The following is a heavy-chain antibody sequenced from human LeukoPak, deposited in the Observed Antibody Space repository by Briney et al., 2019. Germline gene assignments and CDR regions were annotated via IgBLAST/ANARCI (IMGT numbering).Heavy chain of an antibody. V-gene: IGHV3-30*02. CDR3: AKDNPIEEVPGLGPGQ. Sequence: GGSLRLSCAASGFAFSNYGMNWVRQAPGKGLEWVAFIRSDGSENFYGESVKGRLTISRDNSKNTLYLQMNSLRAEDTAVYYCAKDNPIEEVPGLGPGQWGQGTLVTVSS. J-gene: IGHJ4*02. D-gene: IGHD2-2*01. CDR1: GFAFSNYG. CDR2: IRSDGSEN.